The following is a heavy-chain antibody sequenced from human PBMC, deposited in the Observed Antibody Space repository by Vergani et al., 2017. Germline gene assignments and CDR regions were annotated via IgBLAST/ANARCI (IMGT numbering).Heavy chain of an antibody. CDR1: GFTFSSYA. Sequence: EVQLLESGGGLVQPGGSLRLSCAASGFTFSSYAMSWVRQAPGKGLEWVSAISGSGGSTYYADSVKGRFTIARDNSKNTLYLQMNSLRAEDTAVYYCAKDCSGGSCLDYWGQGTLVTVSS. V-gene: IGHV3-23*01. J-gene: IGHJ4*02. D-gene: IGHD2-15*01. CDR3: AKDCSGGSCLDY. CDR2: ISGSGGST.